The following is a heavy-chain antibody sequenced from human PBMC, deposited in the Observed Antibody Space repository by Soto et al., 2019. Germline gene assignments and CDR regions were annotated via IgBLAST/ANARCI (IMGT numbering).Heavy chain of an antibody. J-gene: IGHJ4*02. D-gene: IGHD3-10*01. V-gene: IGHV3-9*01. CDR1: GFTFSNYA. Sequence: EVQLVESGGGLVQPGRSLRLSCAASGFTFSNYAMHWVRQAPGKGLEWVSLITWNSGSLSYADSVKGRFTISRDNAKNSLYLDMNSLRPEDTALYYCANSFGSRSYPFDSWGQGTLVTVSS. CDR3: ANSFGSRSYPFDS. CDR2: ITWNSGSL.